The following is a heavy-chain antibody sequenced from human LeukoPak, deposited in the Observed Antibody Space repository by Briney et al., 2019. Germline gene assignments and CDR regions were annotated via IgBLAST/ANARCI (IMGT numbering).Heavy chain of an antibody. V-gene: IGHV5-51*01. J-gene: IGHJ4*02. CDR1: GYSFTSYW. Sequence: NPGESLKISCKGSGYSFTSYWIGWVRQMPGKGLEWMGIIYPGDSDTRYSPSFQGQVTISADKSISTAYLQWSSLKASDTAVYYCARWGGGQYCSSTSCSFDYWGQGTLVTVSS. CDR3: ARWGGGQYCSSTSCSFDY. D-gene: IGHD2-2*01. CDR2: IYPGDSDT.